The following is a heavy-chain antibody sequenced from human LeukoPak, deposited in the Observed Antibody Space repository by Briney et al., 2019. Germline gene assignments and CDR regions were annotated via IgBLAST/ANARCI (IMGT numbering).Heavy chain of an antibody. V-gene: IGHV3-74*01. CDR3: VRDKITNWSFDS. CDR2: INFDGTST. CDR1: GFTFSTTW. D-gene: IGHD7-27*01. J-gene: IGHJ4*02. Sequence: QPGGSLRLSCAASGFTFSTTWMHWVRQAPGKGLMWLSRINFDGTSTSYAASVKGRFTFSRDNARSTVYLQMDSLRAEDTATCYCVRDKITNWSFDSWGQGVLVTVAP.